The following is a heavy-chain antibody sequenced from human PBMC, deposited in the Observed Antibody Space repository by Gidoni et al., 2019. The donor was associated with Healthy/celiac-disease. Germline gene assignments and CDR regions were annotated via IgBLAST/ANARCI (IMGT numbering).Heavy chain of an antibody. CDR3: ARGVGTTPHNLIWFDP. Sequence: QVQLQESGPGLVKPSQTLSLTCTVSGGSIRSGGYYWSWIRQHPGKGLEWIGYLYFSGSTYYNPSLKSRVTISVDTSKNQFSLKLSSVTAADTAVYYCARGVGTTPHNLIWFDPWGQGTLVTVSS. D-gene: IGHD1-1*01. CDR2: LYFSGST. J-gene: IGHJ5*02. CDR1: GGSIRSGGYY. V-gene: IGHV4-31*03.